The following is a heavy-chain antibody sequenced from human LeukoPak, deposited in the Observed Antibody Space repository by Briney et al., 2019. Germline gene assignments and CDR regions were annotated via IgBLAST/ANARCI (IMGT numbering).Heavy chain of an antibody. Sequence: GGSLRLSCSASGFTFSTYWMSWVRQAPGKGLEWVGRIKSKTEGGTTDYAAPVKGRFTISRDDSKNTLYLQMNSLKTEDTAVYYCSTTYYYDSSEGYWGQGTLVTVSS. CDR1: GFTFSTYW. V-gene: IGHV3-15*01. D-gene: IGHD3-22*01. CDR2: IKSKTEGGTT. J-gene: IGHJ4*02. CDR3: STTYYYDSSEGY.